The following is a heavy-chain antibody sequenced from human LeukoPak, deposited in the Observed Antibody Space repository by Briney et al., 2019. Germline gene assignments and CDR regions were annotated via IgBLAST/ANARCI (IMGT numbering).Heavy chain of an antibody. D-gene: IGHD6-19*01. CDR2: ISWNSGSI. J-gene: IGHJ5*02. CDR1: GFTFDDYA. Sequence: GGSLRLSCAASGFTFDDYAMHWVRQAPGKGLEWVSGISWNSGSIGYADSVKGRFTISRDNAKNSLYLQMNSLRAEDTALYYCAKDSSAVAGTGNWFDPWGQGTLVTVSS. V-gene: IGHV3-9*01. CDR3: AKDSSAVAGTGNWFDP.